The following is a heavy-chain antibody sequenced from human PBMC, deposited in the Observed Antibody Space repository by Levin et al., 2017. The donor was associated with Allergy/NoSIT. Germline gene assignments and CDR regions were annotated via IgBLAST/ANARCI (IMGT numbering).Heavy chain of an antibody. J-gene: IGHJ3*02. CDR2: VWKDGLKT. Sequence: PGGSLRLSCTTSGFPLNNYAMYWVRQAQAKGREWVGSVWKDGLKTFYSDSVKGRFTISRDNSKNTLDLQMNSLTAEDTAVYYCARGRGSGWYEDGFDIWGQGTMVTVSS. CDR1: GFPLNNYA. D-gene: IGHD6-19*01. V-gene: IGHV3-33*01. CDR3: ARGRGSGWYEDGFDI.